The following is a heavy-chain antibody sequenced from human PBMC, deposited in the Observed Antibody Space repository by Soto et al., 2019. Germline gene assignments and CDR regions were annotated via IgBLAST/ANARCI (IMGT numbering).Heavy chain of an antibody. Sequence: EVQLVESGGGLVQAGGSLTLSCAASGFIFSASAMHWVRQASGKGLEWVGRIRSTANSYATAYAASVKGRFTISRDDSKNTAYLQMNSLKIEDTAVYYCTRRRMMWSGPGPKLDYYYGMDVWGQGTTVTVSS. V-gene: IGHV3-73*02. CDR2: IRSTANSYAT. CDR3: TRRRMMWSGPGPKLDYYYGMDV. CDR1: GFIFSASA. D-gene: IGHD3-3*01. J-gene: IGHJ6*02.